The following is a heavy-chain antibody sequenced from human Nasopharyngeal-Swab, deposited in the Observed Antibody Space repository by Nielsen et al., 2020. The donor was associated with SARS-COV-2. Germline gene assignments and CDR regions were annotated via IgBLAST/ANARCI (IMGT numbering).Heavy chain of an antibody. CDR3: AREEYYYDRSGNYYRAFAT. Sequence: SETLSLTCTVSGAFISGHHWSWIRQPPGKGLEWIGYVSYSGITNYNPSLNSRVTISADSSKNQFSLELGSVTAADTAVYYCAREEYYYDRSGNYYRAFATWGQGTLFSVSS. V-gene: IGHV4-59*11. J-gene: IGHJ5*02. D-gene: IGHD3-22*01. CDR1: GAFISGHH. CDR2: VSYSGIT.